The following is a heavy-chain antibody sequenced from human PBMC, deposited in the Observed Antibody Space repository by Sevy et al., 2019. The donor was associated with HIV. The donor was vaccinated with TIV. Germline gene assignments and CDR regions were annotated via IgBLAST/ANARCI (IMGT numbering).Heavy chain of an antibody. CDR3: ARDGGYDSRGYDLSNY. Sequence: GGSLRLSCAVSGFTFNTYNMNWVRQAPGKGLEWVAVISYDGSNTYYADSVKGRFTISRDSSKNTLYLQMNSLRAEDTAVYFCARDGGYDSRGYDLSNYWGQGTLVTVSS. D-gene: IGHD3-22*01. CDR1: GFTFNTYN. J-gene: IGHJ4*02. CDR2: ISYDGSNT. V-gene: IGHV3-30*19.